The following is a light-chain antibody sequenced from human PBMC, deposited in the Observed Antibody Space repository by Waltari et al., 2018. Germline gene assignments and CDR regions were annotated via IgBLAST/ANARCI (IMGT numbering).Light chain of an antibody. CDR2: ECS. Sequence: SALTQPAPAPGSPGPSISISRTGTSRDVGSFTLASCYQQLPDKAPKLMIYECSKRPSGVSNRFSGSKSGNTASLTISGLQAEDEADYFCSSYAGSSTLYVFGTGTKVTVL. CDR3: SSYAGSSTLYV. J-gene: IGLJ1*01. V-gene: IGLV2-23*01. CDR1: SRDVGSFTL.